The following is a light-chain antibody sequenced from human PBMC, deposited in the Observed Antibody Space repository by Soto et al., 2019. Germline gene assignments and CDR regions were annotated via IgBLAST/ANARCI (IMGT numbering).Light chain of an antibody. CDR3: CSYAGSYTYV. CDR2: DVS. V-gene: IGLV2-11*01. CDR1: SGDVGGYNY. J-gene: IGLJ1*01. Sequence: QSALTQPRSVSGSPGQSVTISCTGTSGDVGGYNYVSWYQQRPGKAPKLMIYDVSRRPSGVPDRFSGSKSGNTASLTISGLQAEDEADYYCCSYAGSYTYVFGTGTKVTVL.